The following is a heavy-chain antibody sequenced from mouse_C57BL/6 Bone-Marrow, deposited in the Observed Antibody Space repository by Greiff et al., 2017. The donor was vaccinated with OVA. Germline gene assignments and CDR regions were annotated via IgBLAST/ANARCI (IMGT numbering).Heavy chain of an antibody. CDR1: GYTFTDYE. CDR3: TRGYSNYYAMDY. D-gene: IGHD2-5*01. J-gene: IGHJ4*01. CDR2: IDPETGGT. Sequence: VQLQQSGAELVRPGASVTLSCKASGYTFTDYEMHWVKQTPVHGLEWIGAIDPETGGTAYNQTFKGKAILTADKSSSTAYMELRSLTSEDSAVYDCTRGYSNYYAMDYWGQGTSVTVSS. V-gene: IGHV1-15*01.